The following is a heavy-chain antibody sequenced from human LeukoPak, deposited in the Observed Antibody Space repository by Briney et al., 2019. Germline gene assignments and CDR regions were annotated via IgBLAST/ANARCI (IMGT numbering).Heavy chain of an antibody. D-gene: IGHD2-15*01. V-gene: IGHV4-38-2*02. CDR1: GYSISSGYY. CDR3: ARERGYCGGGSCNWFDP. J-gene: IGHJ5*02. CDR2: IHHSGST. Sequence: PSETLSLTCTVSGYSISSGYYWGWSRQPPGKGLEWIESIHHSGSTYYNPSLKSRVTITVDTSKNQFSLKLSSVTAGDTAVYYCARERGYCGGGSCNWFDPWGQGTLVTVSS.